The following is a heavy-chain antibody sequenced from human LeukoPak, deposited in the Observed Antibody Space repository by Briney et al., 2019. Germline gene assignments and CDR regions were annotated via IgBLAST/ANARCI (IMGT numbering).Heavy chain of an antibody. V-gene: IGHV1-69*13. D-gene: IGHD3-16*01. CDR3: ARKSDYVWGSPDPYYYYYGMDV. CDR2: IIPIFGTA. Sequence: SVKVSCKASGGTFISYAISWVRQAPGQGLEWMGGIIPIFGTANYAQKFQGRVTITADESTSTAYMELSSLRSEDTAVYYCARKSDYVWGSPDPYYYYYGMDVWGQGTTVTVSS. J-gene: IGHJ6*02. CDR1: GGTFISYA.